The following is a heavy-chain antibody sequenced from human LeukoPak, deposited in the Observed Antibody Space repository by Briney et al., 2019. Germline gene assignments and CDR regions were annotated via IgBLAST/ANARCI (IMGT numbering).Heavy chain of an antibody. CDR1: GFTFNNYE. J-gene: IGHJ6*02. Sequence: GGSLRLSCTASGFTFNNYEFNWVRQAPGKGLEWVAVIAYDGSNKVYADSVKGRFTISRDNSKNTLYLQMNSLRGEDTAVYYCAKEKAIATINYGLDVWGQGTTVTVSS. CDR2: IAYDGSNK. CDR3: AKEKAIATINYGLDV. V-gene: IGHV3-30*18. D-gene: IGHD1-1*01.